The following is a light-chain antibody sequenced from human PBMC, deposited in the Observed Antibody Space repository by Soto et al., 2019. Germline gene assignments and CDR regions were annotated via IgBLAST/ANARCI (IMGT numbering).Light chain of an antibody. J-gene: IGLJ1*01. CDR1: ISNIRGNY. CDR3: AAWDDSLTGPV. V-gene: IGLV1-47*01. Sequence: QSVLAQTPSASGTPGQTVTISCSGSISNIRGNYVYWYQQLPGTAPKVLIYRTTQRPTGVPGRFSGSKSGTSASLVISGLQSEDEADYYCAAWDDSLTGPVFGTGTKLTVL. CDR2: RTT.